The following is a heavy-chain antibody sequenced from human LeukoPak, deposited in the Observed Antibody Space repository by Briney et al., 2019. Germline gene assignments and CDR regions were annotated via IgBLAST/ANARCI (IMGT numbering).Heavy chain of an antibody. J-gene: IGHJ3*02. CDR2: ISSSGSTI. D-gene: IGHD2-21*02. Sequence: ETGGSLRLSCAASGFTFSSYEMNWVRQAPGKGLEWVSYISSSGSTIYYADSVKGRFTISRDNAKNSLYLRMNSLRAEDTAVYHCARESVVTAIHDAFDIWGQGTMVTVSS. CDR3: ARESVVTAIHDAFDI. CDR1: GFTFSSYE. V-gene: IGHV3-48*03.